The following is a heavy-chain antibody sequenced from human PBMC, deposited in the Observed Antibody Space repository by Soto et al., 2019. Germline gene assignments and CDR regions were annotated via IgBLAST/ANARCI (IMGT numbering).Heavy chain of an antibody. CDR3: TSFQLQRPLHTFDI. Sequence: PGESLKISWKGSGYHFTNYWIGWVRQMPGKGLELMGIIYPGDSDTRYSPSFQGQVTISADKSITTAYVQWSSLKASDPAIYYSTSFQLQRPLHTFDIWGQGTMVTVSS. CDR1: GYHFTNYW. V-gene: IGHV5-51*01. D-gene: IGHD1-1*01. J-gene: IGHJ3*02. CDR2: IYPGDSDT.